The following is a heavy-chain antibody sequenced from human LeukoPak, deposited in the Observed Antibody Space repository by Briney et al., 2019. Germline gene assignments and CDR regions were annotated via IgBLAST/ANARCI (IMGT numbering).Heavy chain of an antibody. Sequence: SQTLSLTCTVSGGSISVGTYYWSWIRQPPGKGLEWIAYIYYSGSTYYNPSLKSRVSISVDTSKNQFSLKLSSVTAADTAVFYCARDRDGYNLDAFDIWGQGTMVTVSS. CDR1: GGSISVGTYY. CDR2: IYYSGST. D-gene: IGHD5-24*01. J-gene: IGHJ3*02. V-gene: IGHV4-30-4*08. CDR3: ARDRDGYNLDAFDI.